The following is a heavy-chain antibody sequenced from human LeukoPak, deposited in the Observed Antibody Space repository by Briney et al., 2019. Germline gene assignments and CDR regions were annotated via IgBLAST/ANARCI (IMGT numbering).Heavy chain of an antibody. D-gene: IGHD4-17*01. Sequence: GGSLRLSCAASGFTFSSYWMSWVRQAPGKGLEWVANIEQDGSEKYYVDSVKGRFTISRDNAKNSLYLQMNSLRAEDTAVYYCARVGAVRLRQVFDYWGQGTLVTVSS. CDR1: GFTFSSYW. V-gene: IGHV3-7*01. CDR3: ARVGAVRLRQVFDY. CDR2: IEQDGSEK. J-gene: IGHJ4*02.